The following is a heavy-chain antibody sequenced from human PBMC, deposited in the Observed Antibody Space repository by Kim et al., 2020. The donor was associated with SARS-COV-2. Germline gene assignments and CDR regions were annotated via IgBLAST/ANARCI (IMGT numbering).Heavy chain of an antibody. CDR1: GGSFSGYY. CDR2: INHSGST. V-gene: IGHV4-34*01. CDR3: ARVNIVVVPAALGMGYYYYDGMDV. Sequence: SETLSLTCAVYGGSFSGYYWSWIRQPPGKGLEWIGEINHSGSTNYNPSLKSRVTISVDTSKNQFSLMLSSVTAAETAVYYCARVNIVVVPAALGMGYYYYDGMDVWGQGTTVTVSS. D-gene: IGHD2-2*01. J-gene: IGHJ6*02.